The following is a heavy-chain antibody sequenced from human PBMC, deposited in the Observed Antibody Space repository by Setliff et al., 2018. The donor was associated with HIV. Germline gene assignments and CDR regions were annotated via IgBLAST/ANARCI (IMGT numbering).Heavy chain of an antibody. D-gene: IGHD6-19*01. CDR2: IYYSGST. CDR3: ARLNQQWLVRDSGSNWFDP. Sequence: SETLSLTCTVSGASISSFYWSWIRQPPGKGLDWIGYIYYSGSTNYDPSLKSRVTMSVDTSKNRFSLKLNSVTAADTAVYYCARLNQQWLVRDSGSNWFDPWGQGILVTVSS. J-gene: IGHJ5*02. V-gene: IGHV4-59*08. CDR1: GASISSFY.